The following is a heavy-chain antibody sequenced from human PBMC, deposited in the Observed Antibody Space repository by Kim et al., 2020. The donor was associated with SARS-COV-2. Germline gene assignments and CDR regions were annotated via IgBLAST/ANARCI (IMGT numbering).Heavy chain of an antibody. CDR2: INAGNGNT. CDR1: GYTFTSYA. J-gene: IGHJ4*02. Sequence: ASVKVSCKASGYTFTSYAMHWVRQAPGQRLEWMGWINAGNGNTKYSQKFQGRVTITRDTSASTAYMELSSLRSEDTAVYYCAVSYSGSYHPDPPDYWGQGTLVTVSS. D-gene: IGHD1-26*01. CDR3: AVSYSGSYHPDPPDY. V-gene: IGHV1-3*01.